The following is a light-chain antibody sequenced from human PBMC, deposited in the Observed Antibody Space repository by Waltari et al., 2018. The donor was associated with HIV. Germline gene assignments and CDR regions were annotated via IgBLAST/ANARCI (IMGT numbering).Light chain of an antibody. V-gene: IGLV3-21*04. Sequence: SYVLTQPPSVSVAPGKTARITCGGNNIGSKSVHWYQQKPGQAPVLVIYYDSDRPSGLPERFSGSNSGNTATLTISRVEAGDEADYYCQVWDSSSGVVFGGGTKLTVL. CDR3: QVWDSSSGVV. J-gene: IGLJ2*01. CDR1: NIGSKS. CDR2: YDS.